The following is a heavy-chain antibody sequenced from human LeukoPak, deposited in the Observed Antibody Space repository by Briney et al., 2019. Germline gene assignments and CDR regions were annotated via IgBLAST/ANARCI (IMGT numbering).Heavy chain of an antibody. CDR3: ARDARVGGTFFWCDP. D-gene: IGHD1-26*01. CDR2: IHTSGST. CDR1: GDSISSYH. V-gene: IGHV4-4*07. J-gene: IGHJ5*02. Sequence: PSETLSLTCTVSGDSISSYHWSWIRQPAGKGLEWIGRIHTSGSTNYNPSLKSRVIMSVDTSKNQFSLKLRSVTAADTAVYYCARDARVGGTFFWCDPWGQGTLVTVSS.